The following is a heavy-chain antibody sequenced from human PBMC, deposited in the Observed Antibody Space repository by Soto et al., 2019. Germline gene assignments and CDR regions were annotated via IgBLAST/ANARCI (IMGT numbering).Heavy chain of an antibody. Sequence: QVQLVESGGGVVQPGRSLRLSCAASGFTFSSYGMHWVRQAPGKGLEWVAVISYDGSNKYYADSVKGRFTISRDNSKNTLYLQMNSLRAEDTAVYYCAKIVLRVPSEDYWGQGTLVTVS. CDR3: AKIVLRVPSEDY. V-gene: IGHV3-30*18. J-gene: IGHJ4*02. CDR1: GFTFSSYG. D-gene: IGHD6-6*01. CDR2: ISYDGSNK.